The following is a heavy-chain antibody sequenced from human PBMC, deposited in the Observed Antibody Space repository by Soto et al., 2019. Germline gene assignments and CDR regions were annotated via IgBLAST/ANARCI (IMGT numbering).Heavy chain of an antibody. V-gene: IGHV1-69*01. J-gene: IGHJ5*02. CDR3: AREEQTTVTLGNWFDP. CDR2: IIPIFGTA. D-gene: IGHD4-17*01. CDR1: GGTFSSYA. Sequence: QVQLVQSGAEVKKPGSSVKVSCKASGGTFSSYAISWVRQAPGQGLEWMGGIIPIFGTANYAQKFQSRVTITADESTSPAYMELSSLRSEDTAVYYCAREEQTTVTLGNWFDPWGQGTLVTFSS.